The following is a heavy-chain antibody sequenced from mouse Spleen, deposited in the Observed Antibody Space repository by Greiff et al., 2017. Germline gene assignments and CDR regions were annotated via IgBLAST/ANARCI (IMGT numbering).Heavy chain of an antibody. Sequence: EVQLVESGAELVRPGASVKLSCTASGFNITDDYMHWVKQRPEQGLEWIGWIDPENGDTEYASKFQGKATITADTSSNTAYLQLSSLTSEDTAVYYCTTGFSWFAYWGQGTLVTVSA. J-gene: IGHJ3*01. CDR2: IDPENGDT. CDR1: GFNITDDY. V-gene: IGHV14-4*01. CDR3: TTGFSWFAY.